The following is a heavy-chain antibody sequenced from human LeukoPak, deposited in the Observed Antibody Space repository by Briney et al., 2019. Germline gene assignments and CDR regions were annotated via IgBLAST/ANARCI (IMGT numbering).Heavy chain of an antibody. CDR3: ARVRYYDSSGYHTNFDY. Sequence: GGSLRLSCAASGFTFSSYAMSWVRQAPGKGLEWVSVIYSGGRTYSADSVKGRFTISRDNSKNTLYLQMNSLRAEDTAVYYCARVRYYDSSGYHTNFDYWGQGTLVTVSS. V-gene: IGHV3-66*01. J-gene: IGHJ4*02. CDR1: GFTFSSYA. D-gene: IGHD3-22*01. CDR2: IYSGGRT.